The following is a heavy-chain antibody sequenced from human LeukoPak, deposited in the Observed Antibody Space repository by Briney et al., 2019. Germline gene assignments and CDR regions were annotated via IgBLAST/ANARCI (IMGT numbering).Heavy chain of an antibody. CDR2: INWNGGST. Sequence: GGSLRLSCAASGFTFDDYGMSWVRQAPGKGLEWVSGINWNGGSTGYADSVKGRFTISRDNAKNSLYLQMNSLRAEDTALYYCAKVVGATAVDAFDIWGQGTMVTVSS. CDR1: GFTFDDYG. CDR3: AKVVGATAVDAFDI. J-gene: IGHJ3*02. V-gene: IGHV3-20*04. D-gene: IGHD1-26*01.